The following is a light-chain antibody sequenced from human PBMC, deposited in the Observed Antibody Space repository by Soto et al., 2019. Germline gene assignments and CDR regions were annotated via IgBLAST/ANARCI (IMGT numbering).Light chain of an antibody. J-gene: IGKJ2*01. CDR3: QQYGGSPLYT. CDR1: QSVSSSH. V-gene: IGKV3-20*01. Sequence: DIVLTQSPGTLSLSPGEGATLSCRASQSVSSSHLAWYQQKPGQAPRLVIYGASSRTTGIPDRFSGSGSGKDFTLTISRLEPEDFAVYYCQQYGGSPLYTFGQGTTLEIK. CDR2: GAS.